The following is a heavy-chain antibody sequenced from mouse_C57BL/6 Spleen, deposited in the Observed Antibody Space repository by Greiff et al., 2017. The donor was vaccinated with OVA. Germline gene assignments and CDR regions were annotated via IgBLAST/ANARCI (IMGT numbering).Heavy chain of an antibody. CDR2: INPNNGGT. J-gene: IGHJ2*01. CDR1: GYTFTDYY. V-gene: IGHV1-26*01. Sequence: VQLQQSGPELVKPGASVKISCKASGYTFTDYYMNWVKQSHGKSLEWIGDINPNNGGTSYNQKFKGKATLTVDKSSSTAYMELRSLTSEDSAVYYCARSGGLGDFDYWGQGTTLTVSS. CDR3: ARSGGLGDFDY. D-gene: IGHD4-1*01.